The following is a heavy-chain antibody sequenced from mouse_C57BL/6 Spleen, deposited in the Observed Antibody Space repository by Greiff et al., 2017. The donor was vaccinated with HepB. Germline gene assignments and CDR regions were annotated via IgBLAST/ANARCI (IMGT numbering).Heavy chain of an antibody. CDR3: ARFLWDYGSGYDYAMDY. Sequence: VQLQQSGPELVKPGASVKISCKASGYTFTDYYMNWVKQSHGKSLEWIGDINPNNGGTSYNQKFKGKATLTVDKSSSTAYMELRSLTSEDSAVYYCARFLWDYGSGYDYAMDYWGQGTSVTVSS. V-gene: IGHV1-26*01. D-gene: IGHD1-1*01. CDR2: INPNNGGT. J-gene: IGHJ4*01. CDR1: GYTFTDYY.